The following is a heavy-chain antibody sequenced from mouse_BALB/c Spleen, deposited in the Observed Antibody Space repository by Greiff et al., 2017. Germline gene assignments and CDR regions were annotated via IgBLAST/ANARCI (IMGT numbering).Heavy chain of an antibody. Sequence: EVQVVESGGGLVQPGGSRKLSCAASGFTFSSFGMHWVRQAPEKGLEWVAYISSGSSTIYYADTVKGRFTISRDNPKNTLFLQMTSLRSEDTAMYYCARRGTTVVAPYYAMDYWGQGTSVTVSS. CDR2: ISSGSSTI. D-gene: IGHD1-1*01. J-gene: IGHJ4*01. CDR1: GFTFSSFG. CDR3: ARRGTTVVAPYYAMDY. V-gene: IGHV5-17*02.